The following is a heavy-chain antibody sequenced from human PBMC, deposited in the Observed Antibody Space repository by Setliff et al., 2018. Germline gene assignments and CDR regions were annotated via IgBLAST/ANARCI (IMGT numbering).Heavy chain of an antibody. V-gene: IGHV4-34*12. CDR3: AGSFSRREKFLLDY. Sequence: SETLSLTCAVYGGSFSGYYWSWIRQPPGKRLEWIGEIIHSGSTNYNPSLKSRVTISMDTSKNQFSLKVSSVTAADTAVYYCAGSFSRREKFLLDYWGQGALGTVSA. CDR2: IIHSGST. J-gene: IGHJ4*02. CDR1: GGSFSGYY.